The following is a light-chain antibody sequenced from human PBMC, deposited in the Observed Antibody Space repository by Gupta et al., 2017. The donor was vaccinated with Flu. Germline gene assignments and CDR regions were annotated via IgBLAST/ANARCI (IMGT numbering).Light chain of an antibody. CDR2: AAS. V-gene: IGKV1-6*01. CDR1: QDIRND. J-gene: IGKJ1*01. Sequence: ATQMTQSPSSLSASVGDRVTITCRASQDIRNDLGWYQQKPGKAPKLLIYAASILQNGVPPRFSGTGSVTYFTLTIISLKSEDFATYYCLQDYAYPWTFGQGTRVDVK. CDR3: LQDYAYPWT.